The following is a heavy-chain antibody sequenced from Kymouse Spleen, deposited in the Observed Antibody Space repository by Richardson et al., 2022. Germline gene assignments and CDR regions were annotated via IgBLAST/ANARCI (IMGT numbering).Heavy chain of an antibody. CDR3: ARRGAVAGLYFDY. J-gene: IGHJ4*02. V-gene: IGHV4-39*01. CDR2: IYYSGST. D-gene: IGHD6-19*01. CDR1: GGSISSSSYY. Sequence: QLQLQESGPGLVKPSETLSLTCTVSGGSISSSSYYWGWIRQPPGKGLEWIGSIYYSGSTYYNPSLKSRVTISVDTSKNQFSLKLSSVTAADTAVYYCARRGAVAGLYFDYWGQGTLVTVSS.